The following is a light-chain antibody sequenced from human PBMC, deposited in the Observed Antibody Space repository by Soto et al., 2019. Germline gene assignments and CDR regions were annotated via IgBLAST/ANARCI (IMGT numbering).Light chain of an antibody. J-gene: IGKJ1*01. Sequence: EIVLTQSPGTLSLSPGDRATLSCRASQSVSSGYLAWYQQKPGQAPSLLIYGASTRAAGIPDRFSGGGSATDFTLTISRLEPDDFAVYYCQQYDTSPRTFGQGTKVEIK. CDR3: QQYDTSPRT. CDR1: QSVSSGY. CDR2: GAS. V-gene: IGKV3-20*01.